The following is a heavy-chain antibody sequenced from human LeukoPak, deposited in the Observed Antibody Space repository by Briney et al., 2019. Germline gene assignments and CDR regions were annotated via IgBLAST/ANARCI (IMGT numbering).Heavy chain of an antibody. Sequence: GESLKLSCKGSGYSFPSYWIGWVRQVPGKGLEWMGIIYPGDSDTAYSPSFQGQVTVSADKSITTAYLQWSSLKASDTAMYYCARQGRYSCGSYFDYWGQGTLVTVSS. CDR3: ARQGRYSCGSYFDY. V-gene: IGHV5-51*01. CDR2: IYPGDSDT. CDR1: GYSFPSYW. J-gene: IGHJ4*01. D-gene: IGHD5-18*01.